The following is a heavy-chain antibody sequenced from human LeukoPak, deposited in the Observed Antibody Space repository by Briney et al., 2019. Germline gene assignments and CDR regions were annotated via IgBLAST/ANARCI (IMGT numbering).Heavy chain of an antibody. CDR3: ARTVYSSSWYFDY. J-gene: IGHJ4*02. CDR1: GFTFSSYA. CDR2: VSYDGSSK. Sequence: GGSLRLSCAASGFTFSSYAMDWVCQAPGKGLEWVAFVSYDGSSKYYGDSVKGRFTISRDNSKNTLYLQMDSLRAEDTAVYYCARTVYSSSWYFDYWGQGTLVTVSS. V-gene: IGHV3-30*03. D-gene: IGHD6-13*01.